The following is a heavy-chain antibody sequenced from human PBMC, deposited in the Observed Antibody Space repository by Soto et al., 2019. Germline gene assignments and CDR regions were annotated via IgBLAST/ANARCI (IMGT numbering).Heavy chain of an antibody. CDR1: GGTFSNYA. J-gene: IGHJ1*01. CDR2: IIPIFGTV. D-gene: IGHD3-22*01. CDR3: ATGGERDYYDHSGWL. V-gene: IGHV1-69*12. Sequence: QVQLVQSGAEVKKPGSSVKVSCKASGGTFSNYALDWVRQAPGQGLEWMGGIIPIFGTVRHAQNFQGRVTITADESTATAYMELSSLRYDDTAMYYCATGGERDYYDHSGWLWGQGTLVTVSS.